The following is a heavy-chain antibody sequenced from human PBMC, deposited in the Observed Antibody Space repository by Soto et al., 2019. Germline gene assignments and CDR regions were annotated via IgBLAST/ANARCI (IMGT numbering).Heavy chain of an antibody. CDR2: IKQDGGEE. CDR1: GFIFRNYW. D-gene: IGHD3-22*01. Sequence: GGSLRLSCAASGFIFRNYWMRWGRQAPGKGLEWVANIKQDGGEEYYMDSVKGRFTISRDNAKNSLYLQMNSLRAEDTAVYYCARDEPYDTSGLKLDYWGQGT. V-gene: IGHV3-7*01. CDR3: ARDEPYDTSGLKLDY. J-gene: IGHJ4*02.